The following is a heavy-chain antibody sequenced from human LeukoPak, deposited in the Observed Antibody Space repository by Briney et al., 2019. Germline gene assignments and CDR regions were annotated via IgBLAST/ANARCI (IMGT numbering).Heavy chain of an antibody. CDR2: INHSGST. J-gene: IGHJ4*02. Sequence: PSETLSLTCAVYGGSFSGYYWSWIRQPPGKGLEWIGEINHSGSTNYNPSLKSRVTISVDTSKNQFSLKLSSVTAADTAVYYCARGSPPLYYDFWKGRSYFDYWGQGTLVTVSS. D-gene: IGHD3-3*01. CDR3: ARGSPPLYYDFWKGRSYFDY. CDR1: GGSFSGYY. V-gene: IGHV4-34*01.